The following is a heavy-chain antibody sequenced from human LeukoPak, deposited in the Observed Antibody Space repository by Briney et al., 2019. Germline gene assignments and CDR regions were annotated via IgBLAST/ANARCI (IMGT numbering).Heavy chain of an antibody. Sequence: SETLSLTCTVSGGSISSSSYYWGWIRQPPGKGLEWMGSINYSGSTYHNPSLKSRVTISVDTSKNQFSLKLSSVTAADTAVYYCARTPVFGWFDPWGQGTLVTVSS. CDR1: GGSISSSSYY. CDR3: ARTPVFGWFDP. D-gene: IGHD3-10*01. J-gene: IGHJ5*02. CDR2: INYSGST. V-gene: IGHV4-39*07.